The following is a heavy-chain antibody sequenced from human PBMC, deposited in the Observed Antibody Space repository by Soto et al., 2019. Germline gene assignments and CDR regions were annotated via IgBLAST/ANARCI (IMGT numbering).Heavy chain of an antibody. CDR3: AKDGSGYDYKIYYYYGMDV. V-gene: IGHV3-30*18. CDR1: GFTFSSYG. D-gene: IGHD5-12*01. CDR2: ISYDGSNK. J-gene: IGHJ6*02. Sequence: PGGSLRLSCAASGFTFSSYGMHWVRQAPGKGLEWVAVISYDGSNKYYADSVKGRFTISRDNSKNTLYLQMNSLRAEDTAVYYCAKDGSGYDYKIYYYYGMDVWGQGTTVTVSS.